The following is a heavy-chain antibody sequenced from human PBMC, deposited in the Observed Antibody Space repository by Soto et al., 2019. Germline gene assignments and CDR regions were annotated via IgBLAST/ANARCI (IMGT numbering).Heavy chain of an antibody. Sequence: TAETLASTCPVSGGSISSYQWSWIRQPPGKRLELIGYISNSGPTNYNPSLKSRVTISLDTSKKKFFLNLSSVTAADTAVYYCARGVVSNYSKFWGQRTLVNVSS. CDR2: ISNSGPT. CDR3: ARGVVSNYSKF. CDR1: GGSISSYQ. J-gene: IGHJ4*02. V-gene: IGHV4-59*01. D-gene: IGHD4-4*01.